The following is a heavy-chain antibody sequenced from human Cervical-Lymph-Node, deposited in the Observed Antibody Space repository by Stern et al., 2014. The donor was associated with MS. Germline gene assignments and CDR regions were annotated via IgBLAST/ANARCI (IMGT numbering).Heavy chain of an antibody. Sequence: QLQLQESGPGLVKPSQTLSLTCTVSGGSISGGDFYWSWIRQSAGKGLEWIGRVYAIGSTVHNPPCRSRVAMSVDTSKNQFSMRVTSVTAADTAVYYCARDRLYDTVWYQWYFDLWGRGTLVTVSS. D-gene: IGHD3-16*01. J-gene: IGHJ2*01. V-gene: IGHV4-61*02. CDR3: ARDRLYDTVWYQWYFDL. CDR1: GGSISGGDFY. CDR2: VYAIGST.